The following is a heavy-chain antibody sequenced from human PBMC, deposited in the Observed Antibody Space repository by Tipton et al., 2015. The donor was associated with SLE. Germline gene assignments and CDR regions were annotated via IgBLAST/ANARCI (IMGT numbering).Heavy chain of an antibody. D-gene: IGHD6-19*01. CDR2: IKPDGRGI. V-gene: IGHV3-7*01. J-gene: IGHJ5*02. CDR1: GFTFSSSW. Sequence: SLRLSCAASGFTFSSSWMSWLRQAPGKGLEWVANIKPDGRGIYYVDSVKGRFTISRDNAQTSLYLQMDGLRVGDTAVYYCARDGSGWSITWGQGTLVTVSS. CDR3: ARDGSGWSIT.